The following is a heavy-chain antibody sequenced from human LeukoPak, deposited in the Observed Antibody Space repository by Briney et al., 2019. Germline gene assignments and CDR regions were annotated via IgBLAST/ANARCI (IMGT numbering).Heavy chain of an antibody. Sequence: SETLSLTCTVSGGSISSGGYYWSWIRQPPGKGLEWIGYIYYSGSTNYNPSLKSRVTISVDTSKNQFSLKLSSVTAADTAVYYCARRNRAYGMDVWGQGTTVTVSS. V-gene: IGHV4-61*08. CDR3: ARRNRAYGMDV. J-gene: IGHJ6*02. CDR1: GGSISSGGYY. CDR2: IYYSGST.